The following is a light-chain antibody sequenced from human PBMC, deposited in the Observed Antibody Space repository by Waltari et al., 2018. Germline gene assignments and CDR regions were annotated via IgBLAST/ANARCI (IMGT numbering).Light chain of an antibody. Sequence: QSALTQPRSVSGSPGQSVTLSCPGTRSAVGNYNYVSWYQQLPNKAPKLMSYDVSERPSGVPDRFSGSKSGNTASLTISGLLSEDEADYYCCSYAGSYTFVIFGGGTKLTVL. CDR1: RSAVGNYNY. CDR3: CSYAGSYTFVI. CDR2: DVS. J-gene: IGLJ2*01. V-gene: IGLV2-11*01.